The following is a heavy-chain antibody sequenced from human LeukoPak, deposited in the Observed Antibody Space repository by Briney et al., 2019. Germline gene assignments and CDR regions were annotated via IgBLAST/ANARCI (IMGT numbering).Heavy chain of an antibody. J-gene: IGHJ4*02. D-gene: IGHD5-18*01. V-gene: IGHV4-34*01. CDR2: INHSGST. CDR1: GGSFSGYY. CDR3: ARGPPWGDTAMAPYFDY. Sequence: KPSETLSLTCAVYGGSFSGYYWSWIRQPPGKGLEWIGEINHSGSTNYNPSLKRRVTISVDTSKNQFSLKLSSVTAADTAVYYGARGPPWGDTAMAPYFDYWGQGTLVTVSS.